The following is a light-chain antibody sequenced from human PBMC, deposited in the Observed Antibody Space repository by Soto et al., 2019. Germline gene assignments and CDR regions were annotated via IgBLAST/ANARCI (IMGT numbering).Light chain of an antibody. CDR3: SSYTSSSAVV. Sequence: QSVLTQPASVSGSPGQSITISCTGTSSDVGGYNYVSWYQQHPGKAPKLMIYDVSNRPSGVSNRFSGSKSGNTASLTISGLQAEDEADYYCSSYTSSSAVVFGGGTKVNVL. V-gene: IGLV2-14*01. CDR1: SSDVGGYNY. CDR2: DVS. J-gene: IGLJ2*01.